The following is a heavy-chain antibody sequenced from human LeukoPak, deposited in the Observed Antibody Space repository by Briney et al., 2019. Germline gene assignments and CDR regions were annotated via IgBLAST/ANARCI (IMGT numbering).Heavy chain of an antibody. CDR1: GFTFSGSA. V-gene: IGHV3-73*01. CDR2: IRSKANSYAT. D-gene: IGHD1-26*01. Sequence: PGGSLRLSCAASGFTFSGSAMHWVRQASGKGLEWVGRIRSKANSYATAYAASVRGRFTISRDDSKNTAYLQMNSLKTEDTAVYYCTRGGQEGCYYGVDYWGQGTLVTVSS. CDR3: TRGGQEGCYYGVDY. J-gene: IGHJ4*02.